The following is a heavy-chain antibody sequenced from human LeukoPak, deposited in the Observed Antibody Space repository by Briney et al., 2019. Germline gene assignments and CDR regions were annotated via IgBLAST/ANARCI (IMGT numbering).Heavy chain of an antibody. V-gene: IGHV3-43*02. J-gene: IGHJ3*02. Sequence: GGSLRLSCAASGFTFDDYAMHWVRQAPGKGLEWVSLISGDGSATYYADSAKGRFTISRDNSKNSLYVQMNSLRTEDTALYYCAKDWAVTPRRGDAFDIWGQGTMVTVSS. D-gene: IGHD4-17*01. CDR2: ISGDGSAT. CDR1: GFTFDDYA. CDR3: AKDWAVTPRRGDAFDI.